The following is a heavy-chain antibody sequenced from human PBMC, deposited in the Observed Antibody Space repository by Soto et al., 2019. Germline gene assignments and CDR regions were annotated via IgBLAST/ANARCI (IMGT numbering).Heavy chain of an antibody. Sequence: GGSLRLSCSASGFIFSESTIYWVRQVPGKGLEAISAVSTSGRSTYYADSVKDGFTISRDNSKNTLFLQMGSLRPEDTAIYYCVKQAHGLDGVAFDYWGQGTQVTVAS. D-gene: IGHD2-15*01. V-gene: IGHV3-64D*06. CDR2: VSTSGRST. CDR3: VKQAHGLDGVAFDY. CDR1: GFIFSEST. J-gene: IGHJ4*02.